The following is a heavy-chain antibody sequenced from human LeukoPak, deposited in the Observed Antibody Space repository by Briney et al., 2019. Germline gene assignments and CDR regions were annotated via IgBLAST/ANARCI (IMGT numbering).Heavy chain of an antibody. V-gene: IGHV3-30-3*01. CDR3: ARDRDYGGNTRLDY. J-gene: IGHJ4*02. CDR1: GFTFSSYA. D-gene: IGHD4-23*01. Sequence: PGGSLRLSCAASGFTFSSYAMHWVRQAPGKGLEWVAVISYDGSNKYYADSVKGRFTISRDNSKNTLYLQMNSLRAEDTAVYYCARDRDYGGNTRLDYWGQGTLVTVSS. CDR2: ISYDGSNK.